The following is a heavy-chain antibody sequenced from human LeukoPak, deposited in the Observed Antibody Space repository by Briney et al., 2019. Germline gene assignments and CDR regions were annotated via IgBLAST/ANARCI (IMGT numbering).Heavy chain of an antibody. D-gene: IGHD5-24*01. J-gene: IGHJ4*02. CDR1: GYSFTGYF. Sequence: GASVKVSCKASGYSFTGYFIHWVRQAPGQGLEWMGWLNPNSGDTNYEQKFQGRVTMTRDTSISTAYMELSRLRSEDTAVYYCAKGGDGYNYGSYFDYWGQGTLVTVSS. CDR3: AKGGDGYNYGSYFDY. CDR2: LNPNSGDT. V-gene: IGHV1-2*02.